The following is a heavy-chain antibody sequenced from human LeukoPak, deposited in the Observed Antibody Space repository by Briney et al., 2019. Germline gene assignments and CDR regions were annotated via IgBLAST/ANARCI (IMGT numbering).Heavy chain of an antibody. Sequence: MNWVRQAPGKGLEWVSSISSSSSYIYYADSVKGRFTISRDNAKNSLYLQMNSLRAEDTAVYYCARLAVAGTDFDYWGQGTLVTVSS. CDR2: ISSSSSYI. V-gene: IGHV3-21*01. J-gene: IGHJ4*02. D-gene: IGHD6-19*01. CDR3: ARLAVAGTDFDY.